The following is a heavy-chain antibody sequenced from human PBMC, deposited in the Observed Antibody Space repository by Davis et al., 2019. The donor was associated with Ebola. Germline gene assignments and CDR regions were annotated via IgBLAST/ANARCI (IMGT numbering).Heavy chain of an antibody. CDR3: ARIPGYSSSWYGIRAFDI. J-gene: IGHJ3*02. Sequence: ASVKVSCKASGYTFTSYGISWVRQAPGQGLEWMGWISAYNGNTNYAQKLQGRVTMTTDTSTSTAYMELRSLRSDDTAVYYCARIPGYSSSWYGIRAFDIWGQGTMVTVSS. CDR1: GYTFTSYG. CDR2: ISAYNGNT. D-gene: IGHD6-13*01. V-gene: IGHV1-18*01.